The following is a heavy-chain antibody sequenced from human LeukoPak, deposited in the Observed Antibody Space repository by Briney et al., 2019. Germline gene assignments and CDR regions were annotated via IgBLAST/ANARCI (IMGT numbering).Heavy chain of an antibody. D-gene: IGHD7-27*01. CDR3: ARGSPGDRGPYYYYYYGMDV. V-gene: IGHV3-48*01. Sequence: GGSLRLSCEGSGFILSAYNMNWVRQAPGKGLESVSYISSSSATIFYADSVKGRFTISRDNSKNTLYLQMNSLRAEDTAVYYCARGSPGDRGPYYYYYYGMDVWGQGTTVTVSS. J-gene: IGHJ6*02. CDR2: ISSSSATI. CDR1: GFILSAYN.